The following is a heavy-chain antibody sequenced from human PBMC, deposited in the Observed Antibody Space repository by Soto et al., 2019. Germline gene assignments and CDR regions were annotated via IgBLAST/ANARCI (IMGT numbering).Heavy chain of an antibody. V-gene: IGHV4-59*01. Sequence: QVQLQESGPGLVKPSETLSLTCTVSGGSLSSYYWTWIRQSPGKGMEWIGYVYFSGNTHYNPSLKSRVTISIDTSKNQFSLTLASVTAADTAFYYCGSVRPSGYVLSWGQGTLVTVSS. D-gene: IGHD6-25*01. CDR1: GGSLSSYY. J-gene: IGHJ5*02. CDR2: VYFSGNT. CDR3: GSVRPSGYVLS.